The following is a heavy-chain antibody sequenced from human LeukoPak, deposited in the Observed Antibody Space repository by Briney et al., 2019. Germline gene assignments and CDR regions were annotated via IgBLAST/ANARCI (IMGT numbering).Heavy chain of an antibody. CDR2: IYSGGST. D-gene: IGHD1-26*01. Sequence: PGGSLRLSCAASGFTVSSNYMSWVRQAPGKGLEWVSVIYSGGSTNYADSVKGRFTISRDNSQNTLYLQMNSLRVEDTATYYCAREIGGGHHYFEHWGQGTVVTVSS. V-gene: IGHV3-53*01. J-gene: IGHJ4*02. CDR3: AREIGGGHHYFEH. CDR1: GFTVSSNY.